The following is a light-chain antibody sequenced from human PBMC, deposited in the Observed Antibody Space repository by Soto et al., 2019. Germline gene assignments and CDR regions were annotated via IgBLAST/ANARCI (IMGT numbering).Light chain of an antibody. V-gene: IGLV1-40*01. CDR1: SSNIGAGYE. Sequence: QSVLTQPPSVSEAPGQRVTISCTGSSSNIGAGYEAHWYQQVPGTAPKLLIYENNNRPSGVPDRFSGSKSGTSASLAITGLQAEDEAEYYCQSHDSSLSGDVFGTGTKLTVL. J-gene: IGLJ1*01. CDR3: QSHDSSLSGDV. CDR2: ENN.